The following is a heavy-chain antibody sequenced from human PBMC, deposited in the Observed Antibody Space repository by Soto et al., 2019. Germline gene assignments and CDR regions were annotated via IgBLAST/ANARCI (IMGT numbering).Heavy chain of an antibody. D-gene: IGHD1-26*01. Sequence: SETLSLTCAVYGGSFSGYYWSWIRQPPGKGLEWIGEINHSGSTNYNPSLKSRVTISVDTSKNQFSLKLSSVTAADTAVYYCVRGLWELTGDAFDIWGQGTMVTVSS. J-gene: IGHJ3*02. CDR2: INHSGST. CDR3: VRGLWELTGDAFDI. CDR1: GGSFSGYY. V-gene: IGHV4-34*01.